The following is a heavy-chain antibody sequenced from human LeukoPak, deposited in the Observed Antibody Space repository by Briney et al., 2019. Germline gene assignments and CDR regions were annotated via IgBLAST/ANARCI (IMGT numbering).Heavy chain of an antibody. Sequence: GGSLRLSCAASGFTFSAYNMNWVRQAPGKGLEWVAYISRSTNTIHYANSVMGRFTISRDNAKNSLYLQMDSLRVEDTAVYYCAGDSTVVVKPPWFDPSGQGTLVTVSS. D-gene: IGHD2-15*01. J-gene: IGHJ5*02. CDR1: GFTFSAYN. V-gene: IGHV3-48*04. CDR3: AGDSTVVVKPPWFDP. CDR2: ISRSTNTI.